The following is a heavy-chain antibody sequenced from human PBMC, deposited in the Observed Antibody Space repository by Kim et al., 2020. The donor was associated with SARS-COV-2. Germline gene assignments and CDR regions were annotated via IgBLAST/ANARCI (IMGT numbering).Heavy chain of an antibody. CDR2: ISNDGSNK. J-gene: IGHJ4*02. D-gene: IGHD5-12*01. CDR3: AKDAVGWIRWGFFHS. Sequence: GGSLRLSCRASGFTFINYGMHWVRQAPGKGLEWVAVISNDGSNKYYAVSVKGRFTIFRDNSKNTLYLQMNSLRAEDTALYYCAKDAVGWIRWGFFHSWGPGTLVTVSS. CDR1: GFTFINYG. V-gene: IGHV3-30*18.